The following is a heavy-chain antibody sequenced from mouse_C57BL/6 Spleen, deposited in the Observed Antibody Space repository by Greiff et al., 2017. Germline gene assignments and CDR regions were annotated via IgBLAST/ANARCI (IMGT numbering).Heavy chain of an antibody. J-gene: IGHJ4*01. CDR3: ARSITTVVNLYYYAMDY. D-gene: IGHD1-1*01. CDR2: IYPGDGDT. V-gene: IGHV1-80*01. CDR1: GYAFSSYW. Sequence: QVQLQQSGAELVKPGASVKISCKASGYAFSSYWMNWVKQRPGKGLEWIGQIYPGDGDTNYNGKFKGKATLTADKSSSTAYMQLSSLTSEDSAVYFCARSITTVVNLYYYAMDYWGQGASVTVSS.